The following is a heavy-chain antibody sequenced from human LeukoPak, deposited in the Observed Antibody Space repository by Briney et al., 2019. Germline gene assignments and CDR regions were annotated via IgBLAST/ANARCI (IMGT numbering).Heavy chain of an antibody. D-gene: IGHD3-10*01. Sequence: GGSLRLSCAASGFTFSSYWMSWVRQAPGKGLEWVANIKQDGSEKYYVDSVKGLFTISRDNAKNSLYLQMNSLRAEDTAVYYCAREDYYGSGSYYRNYYYYGMDVWGQGTTVTVSS. V-gene: IGHV3-7*01. CDR1: GFTFSSYW. CDR2: IKQDGSEK. CDR3: AREDYYGSGSYYRNYYYYGMDV. J-gene: IGHJ6*02.